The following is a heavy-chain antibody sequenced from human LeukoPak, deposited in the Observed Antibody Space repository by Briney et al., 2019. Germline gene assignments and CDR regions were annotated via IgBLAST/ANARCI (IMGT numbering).Heavy chain of an antibody. J-gene: IGHJ4*02. D-gene: IGHD3-10*01. Sequence: SGPTLVNPTQTLTLTCTFSGSSLSTSGLGVGWFRQPQGKALELLALISWADGKGYSPSPKSRLTITKDTSKNQVVLTMTNMDPVDTAKYYCAHRPPYYGSGSSFDYWGQGTLVTVSS. CDR1: GSSLSTSGLG. V-gene: IGHV2-5*02. CDR3: AHRPPYYGSGSSFDY. CDR2: ISWADGK.